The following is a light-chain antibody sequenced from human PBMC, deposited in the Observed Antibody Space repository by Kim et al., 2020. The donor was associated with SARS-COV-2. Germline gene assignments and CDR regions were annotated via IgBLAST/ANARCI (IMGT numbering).Light chain of an antibody. CDR1: SLRSYY. V-gene: IGLV3-19*01. CDR2: GKN. Sequence: SSVLTQDPAVSVALGQTVRITCQGDSLRSYYASWYQPKPGQAPVLVIYGKNNRPSGIPDRFSGSSSGNTASLTITGAQAEDEADYYCNSRDSSGNHVVFGGGTQLTVL. J-gene: IGLJ2*01. CDR3: NSRDSSGNHVV.